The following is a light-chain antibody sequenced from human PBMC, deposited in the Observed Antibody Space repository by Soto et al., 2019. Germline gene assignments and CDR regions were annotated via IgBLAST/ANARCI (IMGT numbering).Light chain of an antibody. CDR1: QSVTSSY. V-gene: IGKV3-20*01. CDR3: QQYGKLPIT. Sequence: EIVLTQSPGTLSLSPGERATPSCRASQSVTSSYLTWYQQKPGQAPRLLIYGASTRAAGIPDRFSGSGSGTDFTLTISSLEPEDFAVYYCQQYGKLPITFGQGTRLEIK. CDR2: GAS. J-gene: IGKJ5*01.